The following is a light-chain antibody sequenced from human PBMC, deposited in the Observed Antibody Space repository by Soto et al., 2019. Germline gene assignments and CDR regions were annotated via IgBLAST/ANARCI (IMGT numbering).Light chain of an antibody. J-gene: IGLJ3*02. Sequence: QSALTQPPSASGSPGQSVTISCTGTSSDVGDYNYVSWYQQHPGKAPRLMIYEVSKRPSGVPDRFSGSKSGNTASLTVSGLQAEDEADYYCSSYAGSNSWVFGGGTKLTVL. CDR2: EVS. V-gene: IGLV2-8*01. CDR1: SSDVGDYNY. CDR3: SSYAGSNSWV.